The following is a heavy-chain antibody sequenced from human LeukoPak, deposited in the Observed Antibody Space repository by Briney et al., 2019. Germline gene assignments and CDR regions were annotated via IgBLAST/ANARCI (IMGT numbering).Heavy chain of an antibody. Sequence: ASVKVSCKASGYTFTSYDINWVRQAPGQGLEWMGWMNPNSGDTGYAQKFQGRVTMTRSTSISTAYMELRSLRSEDTAVYFCARAFRGYGDYYFYGLDVWGQGTTVTVSS. CDR2: MNPNSGDT. CDR3: ARAFRGYGDYYFYGLDV. V-gene: IGHV1-8*01. J-gene: IGHJ6*02. CDR1: GYTFTSYD. D-gene: IGHD4-17*01.